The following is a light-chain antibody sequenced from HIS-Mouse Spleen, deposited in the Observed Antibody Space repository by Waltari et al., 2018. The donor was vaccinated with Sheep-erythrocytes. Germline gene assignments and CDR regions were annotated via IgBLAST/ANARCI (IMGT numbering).Light chain of an antibody. J-gene: IGLJ2*01. CDR3: QVWDSSSDHPVV. Sequence: LTQPPSVSVAPGKTTRITCGGNNIGSKSVHWYQQKPGQAPVLVFYDDSDRPSGSPERFSGSNSGNTATLTISRVEAGDEADYYCQVWDSSSDHPVVFGGGTKLTVL. V-gene: IGLV3-21*03. CDR1: NIGSKS. CDR2: DDS.